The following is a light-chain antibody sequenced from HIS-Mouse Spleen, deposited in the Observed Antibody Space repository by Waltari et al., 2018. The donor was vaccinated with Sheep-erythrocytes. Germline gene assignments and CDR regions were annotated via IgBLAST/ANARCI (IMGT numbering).Light chain of an antibody. CDR2: AES. CDR1: QGIRND. V-gene: IGKV1-6*01. J-gene: IGKJ2*01. Sequence: AIQMTQSPSSLSASVGARVTITCRASQGIRNDLGRYPQKPGKAPKTLIYAESSLQSWGPSRFSGSGAGTDCTLTISSLQPEDFATYYCLQDYNYPYTFGQGTKLEIK. CDR3: LQDYNYPYT.